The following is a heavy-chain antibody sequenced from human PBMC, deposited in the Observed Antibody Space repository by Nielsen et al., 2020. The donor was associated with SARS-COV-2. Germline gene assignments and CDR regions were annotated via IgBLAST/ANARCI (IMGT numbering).Heavy chain of an antibody. D-gene: IGHD5-12*01. CDR2: ISGSGGST. CDR1: GFTFSSYA. J-gene: IGHJ4*02. CDR3: TTDLDIVATIH. V-gene: IGHV3-23*01. Sequence: GESLKISCAASGFTFSSYAMSWVRQAPGKGLEWVSAISGSGGSTYYADSVKGRFTISRDNSKNTLYLQMNSLKTEDTAVYYCTTDLDIVATIHWGQGTLVTVSS.